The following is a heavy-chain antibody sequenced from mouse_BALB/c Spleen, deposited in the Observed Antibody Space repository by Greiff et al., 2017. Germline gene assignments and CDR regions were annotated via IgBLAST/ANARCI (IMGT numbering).Heavy chain of an antibody. Sequence: EVQVVESGGGLVQPGGSLRLSCATSGFTFTDYYMSWVRQPPGKALEWLGFIRNKANGYTTEYSASVKGRFTISRDNSQSILYLQMNTLRAEDSATYYCARDLPLFACWGQGTLVTVSA. CDR3: ARDLPLFAC. V-gene: IGHV7-3*02. CDR1: GFTFTDYY. CDR2: IRNKANGYTT. D-gene: IGHD5-5*01. J-gene: IGHJ3*01.